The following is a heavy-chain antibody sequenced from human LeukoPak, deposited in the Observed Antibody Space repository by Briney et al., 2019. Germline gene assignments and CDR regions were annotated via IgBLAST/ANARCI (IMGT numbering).Heavy chain of an antibody. CDR1: DYTFTSYG. CDR2: ISAYNGNT. J-gene: IGHJ6*03. V-gene: IGHV1-18*01. Sequence: GASVKVSYKASDYTFTSYGIIWVRQAPGQGLEWMGWISAYNGNTNYAQKLQGRVTMTTDTSTSTAYMELRSLRSDDTAVYYCARDEADYGSGSYSNYYYYYMDVWGKGTTVTVSS. CDR3: ARDEADYGSGSYSNYYYYYMDV. D-gene: IGHD3-10*01.